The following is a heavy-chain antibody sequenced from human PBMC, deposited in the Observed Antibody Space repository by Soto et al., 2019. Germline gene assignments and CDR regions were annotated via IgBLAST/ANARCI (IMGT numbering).Heavy chain of an antibody. CDR2: IIPIFGTA. V-gene: IGHV1-69*13. CDR3: ARGGAYYYDSSGYYGPHDY. Sequence: SVKVSGKASGATFSSYAISWVRQAPGQGLEWMGGIIPIFGTANYAQKFQGRVTITADESTSTAYMELRSLRSEDTAVYYCARGGAYYYDSSGYYGPHDYWGQGTLVSVSS. D-gene: IGHD3-22*01. CDR1: GATFSSYA. J-gene: IGHJ4*02.